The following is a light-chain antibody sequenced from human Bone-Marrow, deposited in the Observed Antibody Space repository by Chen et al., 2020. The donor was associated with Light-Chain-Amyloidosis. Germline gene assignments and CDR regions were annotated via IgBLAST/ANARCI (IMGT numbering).Light chain of an antibody. V-gene: IGLV3-21*02. CDR3: QVWDRSSDRPV. J-gene: IGLJ3*02. CDR1: NIGSTS. Sequence: SYVLTQPSSVSVAPGQTATIACGGNNIGSTSVHWYQQTPGPAPLLVVYDDSDRPSGIPCRLSGSNSGNTATLPISRVEAGDEADYCCQVWDRSSDRPVFGGGTKLTVL. CDR2: DDS.